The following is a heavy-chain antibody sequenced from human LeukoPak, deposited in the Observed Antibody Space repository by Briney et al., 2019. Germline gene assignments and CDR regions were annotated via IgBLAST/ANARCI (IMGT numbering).Heavy chain of an antibody. CDR3: ARDVDYDNAFDI. V-gene: IGHV3-30-3*01. CDR1: GFTFSSYA. CDR2: TSFDGSIT. J-gene: IGHJ3*02. D-gene: IGHD3-22*01. Sequence: GKSLRLSCAASGFTFSSYAMHWVRQTPGKGLEWVAVTSFDGSITFYADSVRGRFTISRDNAKNSLYLQMNSLRAEDTAVYYCARDVDYDNAFDIWGQGTMVTVSS.